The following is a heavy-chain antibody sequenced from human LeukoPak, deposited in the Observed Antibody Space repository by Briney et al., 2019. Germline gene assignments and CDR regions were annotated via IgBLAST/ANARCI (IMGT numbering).Heavy chain of an antibody. J-gene: IGHJ3*02. CDR3: AIGGGGVGVTTVDI. Sequence: PSETLSLTCTVSGGSINSGSYYWSWIRQPAGKGLEWIGRIYTSGSIHYNPSLKSRVTISLDTSKSQFSLKLNSVTAADTAVYYCAIGGGGVGVTTVDIWGQGTMVTVSS. CDR2: IYTSGSI. D-gene: IGHD1-26*01. V-gene: IGHV4-61*02. CDR1: GGSINSGSYY.